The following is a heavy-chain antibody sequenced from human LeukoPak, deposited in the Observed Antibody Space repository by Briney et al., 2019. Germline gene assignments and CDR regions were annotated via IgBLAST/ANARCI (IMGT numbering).Heavy chain of an antibody. CDR2: IYYSGST. CDR1: GGSISSSSYY. Sequence: NASETLSLTCTVSGGSISSSSYYWGWIRQPPGKGLEWIGSIYYSGSTYYNPSLKSRVTISVDTSKNQFSLKLSSVTAADTAVYYCARQKGYYDSSGYYYPWDYWGQGTLVTVSS. CDR3: ARQKGYYDSSGYYYPWDY. V-gene: IGHV4-39*01. D-gene: IGHD3-22*01. J-gene: IGHJ4*02.